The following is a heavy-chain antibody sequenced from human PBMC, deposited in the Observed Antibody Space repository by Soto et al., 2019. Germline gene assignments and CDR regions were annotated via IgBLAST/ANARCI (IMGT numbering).Heavy chain of an antibody. J-gene: IGHJ4*02. V-gene: IGHV4-59*01. CDR2: IYYSGST. Sequence: SETLSLTCTVSGGSISSYYWSWIRQPPGKGLEWIGYIYYSGSTNYNPSLKSRVTISVDTSKNQFSLKLSSVTAADTAVYYCAGSGYDLRLDYWGQGTLVTVSS. CDR3: AGSGYDLRLDY. CDR1: GGSISSYY. D-gene: IGHD5-12*01.